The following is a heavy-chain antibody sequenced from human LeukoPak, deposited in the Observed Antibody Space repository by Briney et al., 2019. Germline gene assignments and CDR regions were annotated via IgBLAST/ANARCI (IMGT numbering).Heavy chain of an antibody. CDR1: GYTFTSFY. D-gene: IGHD6-13*01. CDR2: INPSGGST. V-gene: IGHV1-46*01. J-gene: IGHJ5*02. CDR3: ARDRERIAAAGTTYNWFDP. Sequence: GASVKVSCMASGYTFTSFYMHWVRQAPGQGLEWMGIINPSGGSTSYAQKFQGRVTMTRDTSTSTVYMELSCLRSEDTAVYYCARDRERIAAAGTTYNWFDPWGQGTLVTVSS.